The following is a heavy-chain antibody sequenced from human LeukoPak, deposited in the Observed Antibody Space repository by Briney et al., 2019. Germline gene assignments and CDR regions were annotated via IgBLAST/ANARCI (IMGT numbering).Heavy chain of an antibody. Sequence: GGSLRLSCAASGFTVSSNYMSWVRQAPGKGLEWVPVIYSGGSTYYADSVKGRFTISRDNSKNTLYLQMNSLRAEDTDVYYWAGGSFFCSGGRCYSVYFYSWGQGTRVPVSS. CDR2: IYSGGST. CDR1: GFTVSSNY. V-gene: IGHV3-53*05. CDR3: AGGSFFCSGGRCYSVYFYS. D-gene: IGHD2-15*01. J-gene: IGHJ4*02.